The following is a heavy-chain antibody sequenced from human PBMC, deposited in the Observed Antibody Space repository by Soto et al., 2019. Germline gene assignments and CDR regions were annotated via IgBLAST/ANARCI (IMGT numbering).Heavy chain of an antibody. J-gene: IGHJ1*01. V-gene: IGHV3-30*18. Sequence: PGGSLRLSCAASGFTFSNYGMHWVRQSPGRGLEWVAVISYDGSNKFYADSVQGRFTISKDDSESTLYLQMNSLRAEDTAVYYFVKDLYEKRPSLPAYWGLGNLVSVSS. CDR1: GFTFSNYG. D-gene: IGHD2-2*01. CDR2: ISYDGSNK. CDR3: VKDLYEKRPSLPAY.